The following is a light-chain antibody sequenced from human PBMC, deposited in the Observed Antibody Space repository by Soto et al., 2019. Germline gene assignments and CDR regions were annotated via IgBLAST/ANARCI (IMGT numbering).Light chain of an antibody. CDR2: DAS. CDR3: QQYNTYPLT. V-gene: IGKV1-13*02. CDR1: QGIGTD. Sequence: IQLTQSPSTLSASVGDRVTITCRASQGIGTDLAWYHQRPGNSPDLLVYDASTLQSGVPSRFSGSGSETDFSLTISGLQPEDFAHYYCQQYNTYPLTFGGGTRLEIK. J-gene: IGKJ4*01.